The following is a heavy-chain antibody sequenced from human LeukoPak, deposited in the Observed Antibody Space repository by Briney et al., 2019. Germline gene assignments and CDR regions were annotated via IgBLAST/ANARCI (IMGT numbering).Heavy chain of an antibody. Sequence: SETLSPTCTVSGGSISSYYWSWVRQPPGKGLEWIGDIYYSGSTNYNPSLKSRVTTSVDTSKNQFFLILNSVTAADTAVYYCARGYSGSYSYFDHWGQGTLVTVSS. CDR2: IYYSGST. J-gene: IGHJ4*02. D-gene: IGHD1-26*01. CDR3: ARGYSGSYSYFDH. V-gene: IGHV4-59*01. CDR1: GGSISSYY.